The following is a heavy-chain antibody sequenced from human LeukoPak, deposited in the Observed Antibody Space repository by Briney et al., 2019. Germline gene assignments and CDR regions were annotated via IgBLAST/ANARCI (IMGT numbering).Heavy chain of an antibody. CDR1: GFTFSSYG. J-gene: IGHJ4*02. V-gene: IGHV3-30*02. Sequence: PGGSLRLSCAASGFTFSSYGMHWVRQAPGKGLEWVAFIRYDGSNKYYADSVKGRFTISRDNSKNTLYLQMNSLRAEDTAVYYCRFFRIAVAGTVDYWGQGTLVTVSS. CDR3: RFFRIAVAGTVDY. CDR2: IRYDGSNK. D-gene: IGHD6-19*01.